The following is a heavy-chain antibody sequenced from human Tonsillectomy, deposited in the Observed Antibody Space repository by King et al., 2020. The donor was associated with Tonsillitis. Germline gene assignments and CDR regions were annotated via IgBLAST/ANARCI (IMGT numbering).Heavy chain of an antibody. Sequence: QLVQSGAEVKKPGASVKVSCKASGYTFTGFYMHWVRQAPGQGLEWMGWISGNSGGTKFAQKFQGRVTMTRDTSISTVFMDLSSLSSDDTAVYYCARDFGDGVAEVVPLASFDYWGQGTLVTVPS. V-gene: IGHV1-2*02. CDR3: ARDFGDGVAEVVPLASFDY. CDR2: ISGNSGGT. J-gene: IGHJ4*02. CDR1: GYTFTGFY. D-gene: IGHD2-2*01.